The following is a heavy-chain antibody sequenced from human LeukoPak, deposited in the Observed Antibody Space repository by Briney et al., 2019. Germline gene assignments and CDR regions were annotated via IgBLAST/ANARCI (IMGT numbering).Heavy chain of an antibody. D-gene: IGHD2-8*02. CDR2: INHSGST. J-gene: IGHJ4*02. CDR3: ARGYCTGGVCYPPYFDY. CDR1: GGSFSGYY. Sequence: PSETLSLTCAAYGGSFSGYYWSWIRQPPGKGLEWIGEINHSGSTNYNPSLKSRVTITVDTSKNQFSLKLSSVTAADTAVYYCARGYCTGGVCYPPYFDYWGQGTLVTVSS. V-gene: IGHV4-34*01.